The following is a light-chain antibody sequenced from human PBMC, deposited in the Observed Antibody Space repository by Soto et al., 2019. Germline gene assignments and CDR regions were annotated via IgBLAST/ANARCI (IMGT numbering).Light chain of an antibody. V-gene: IGKV3-20*01. CDR3: QQYGSSPHT. Sequence: EIVLTQSPGTLSLSPGERATLSCRASQSVSSSYLAWYQQKPGQAPRLLIYGASSRATGIPDRFSGSGSGTAFTLAINRLEPEDFAVYYCQQYGSSPHTFGQGTKLEIK. CDR2: GAS. CDR1: QSVSSSY. J-gene: IGKJ2*01.